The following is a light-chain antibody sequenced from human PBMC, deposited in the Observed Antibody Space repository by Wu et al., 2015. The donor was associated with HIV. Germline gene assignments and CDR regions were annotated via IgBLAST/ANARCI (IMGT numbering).Light chain of an antibody. CDR3: QQYHNWPGT. CDR1: QSVSSY. J-gene: IGKJ1*01. CDR2: GAS. Sequence: EIVLTQSPATLSVSPGERATLSCRASQSVSSYLAWYQQKPGQAPRLLIYGASTRATGIPAKFSGSGSGTEFTLTISTMQSEDSAVYYCQQYHNWPGTFGQGTQAEIK. V-gene: IGKV3-15*01.